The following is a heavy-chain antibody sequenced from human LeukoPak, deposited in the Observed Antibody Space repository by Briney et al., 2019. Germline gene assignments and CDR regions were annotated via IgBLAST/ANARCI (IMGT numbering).Heavy chain of an antibody. Sequence: GGSLRLSCAASRFTFSGYAMSWVRQAPGKGLVWVSRINSDGSSTSYADSVKGRFTISRDNAKNTLYLQMNSLRAEDTAVYYCARLTLSSGYFWGQGTPVTVSS. CDR3: ARLTLSSGYF. J-gene: IGHJ4*02. CDR2: INSDGSST. V-gene: IGHV3-74*01. CDR1: RFTFSGYA. D-gene: IGHD3-22*01.